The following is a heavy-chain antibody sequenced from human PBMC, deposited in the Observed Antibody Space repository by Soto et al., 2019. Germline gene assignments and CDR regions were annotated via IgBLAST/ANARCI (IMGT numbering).Heavy chain of an antibody. CDR1: GGSVSSGSYY. Sequence: PSETLSLTCTVSGGSVSSGSYYWSWIRHPPVKGLECVGSIYYVGSTNYNPALKSRVSISVDTPKNQFSLKLSSVTAADTAVYYCARVVYKTRDPHSFDYWGQATLVTVSS. J-gene: IGHJ4*02. D-gene: IGHD1-20*01. CDR3: ARVVYKTRDPHSFDY. CDR2: IYYVGST. V-gene: IGHV4-61*01.